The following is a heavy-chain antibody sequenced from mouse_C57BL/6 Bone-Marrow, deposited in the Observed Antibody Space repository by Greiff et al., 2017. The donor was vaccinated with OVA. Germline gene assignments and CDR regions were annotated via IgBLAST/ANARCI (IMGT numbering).Heavy chain of an antibody. D-gene: IGHD1-1*01. Sequence: QVQLKESGAELARPGASVKLSCKASGYTFTSYGISWVKQRTGQGLEWIGEIYPRSGNTYYNEKFKGKATLTADKSSSTAYMELRSLTSEDSAVYFCARPHSTVVATDYWGQGTTLTVSS. CDR3: ARPHSTVVATDY. CDR1: GYTFTSYG. CDR2: IYPRSGNT. V-gene: IGHV1-81*01. J-gene: IGHJ2*01.